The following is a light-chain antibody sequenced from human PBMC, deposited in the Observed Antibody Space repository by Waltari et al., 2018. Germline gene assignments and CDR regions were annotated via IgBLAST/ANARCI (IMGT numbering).Light chain of an antibody. CDR3: QHYLRLPVT. CDR2: GAS. Sequence: EIVLTQSPGTLSLSLGERATVSCRASPSVSRALAWYQQKPGQAPRLLIYGASPRATGIPDRFSGSGSGTEFSLTISRLEPDDFAVYYCQHYLRLPVTFGQGTTVEI. CDR1: PSVSRA. V-gene: IGKV3-20*01. J-gene: IGKJ1*01.